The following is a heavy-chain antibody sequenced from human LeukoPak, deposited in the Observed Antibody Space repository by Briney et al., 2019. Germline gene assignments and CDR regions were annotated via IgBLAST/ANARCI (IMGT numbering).Heavy chain of an antibody. CDR2: ISINGGST. Sequence: GGSLRLSCSASGFTFSSYAMHWVRQAPGKGLEYVSGISINGGSTDYADSVKGRFTISRDNSKNTVYLQISSLRAEDTAVYYCVKESRVVRGVIMDAFDMWGQGTMVTVSS. V-gene: IGHV3-64D*06. CDR1: GFTFSSYA. D-gene: IGHD3-10*01. CDR3: VKESRVVRGVIMDAFDM. J-gene: IGHJ3*02.